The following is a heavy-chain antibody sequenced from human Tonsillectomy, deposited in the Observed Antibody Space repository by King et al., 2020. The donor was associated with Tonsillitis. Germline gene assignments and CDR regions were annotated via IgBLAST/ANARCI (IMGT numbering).Heavy chain of an antibody. D-gene: IGHD2-15*01. Sequence: QLQESGPGLVKPSQTLSLTCTVSVGSISVGANYWSWIRQHPGKSLELMGNIYYSGNTYYNPSLKSRLTISVDTSKNQISLKLISVPAADTAVYYCERDKGGVFDPWGQGTLVTVSS. CDR3: ERDKGGVFDP. CDR2: IYYSGNT. CDR1: VGSISVGANY. V-gene: IGHV4-31*03. J-gene: IGHJ5*02.